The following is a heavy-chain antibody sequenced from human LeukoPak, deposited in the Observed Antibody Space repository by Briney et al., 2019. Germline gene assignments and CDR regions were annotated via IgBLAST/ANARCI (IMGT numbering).Heavy chain of an antibody. V-gene: IGHV1-69*05. CDR1: GGTFSSYA. J-gene: IGHJ3*02. Sequence: ASVKVSCKASGGTFSSYAISWVRQAPGQGLEWMGGIIPIFGTANYAQKLQGRVTITTDESTSTAYMELSSLRSEDTAVYYCARGDRYCSSTSCYNKSAFDIWGQGTMVTVSS. D-gene: IGHD2-2*02. CDR2: IIPIFGTA. CDR3: ARGDRYCSSTSCYNKSAFDI.